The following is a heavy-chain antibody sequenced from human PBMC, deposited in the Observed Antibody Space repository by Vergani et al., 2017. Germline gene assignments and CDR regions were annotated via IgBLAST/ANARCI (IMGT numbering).Heavy chain of an antibody. J-gene: IGHJ4*02. CDR3: AGGASWDYVSSFDY. D-gene: IGHD1-7*01. CDR2: ISYDGSNK. CDR1: GFTLSSYA. Sequence: QVQLVESGGGVVQTGRYLRLSCAASGFTLSSYATHWVRQAPGKGLEWVAVISYDGSNKYYADSVKGRFTISRDNSKNTLYLQMNSLRAEDTAVYYCAGGASWDYVSSFDYWGQGTLVTVSS. V-gene: IGHV3-30-3*01.